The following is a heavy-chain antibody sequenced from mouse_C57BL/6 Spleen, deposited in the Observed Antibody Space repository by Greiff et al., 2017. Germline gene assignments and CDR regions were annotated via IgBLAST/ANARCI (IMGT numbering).Heavy chain of an antibody. Sequence: VQLKQSGAELVKPGASVKLSCTASGFNIKDYYMHWVKPRTEQGLEWIGRIDPEDGETKYAPKFPGKATITAATSSNTAYLQLSSLTSEDTAVYYCASSGEYYFDYWGQGTTLTVSS. CDR1: GFNIKDYY. D-gene: IGHD3-2*02. CDR2: IDPEDGET. CDR3: ASSGEYYFDY. V-gene: IGHV14-2*01. J-gene: IGHJ2*01.